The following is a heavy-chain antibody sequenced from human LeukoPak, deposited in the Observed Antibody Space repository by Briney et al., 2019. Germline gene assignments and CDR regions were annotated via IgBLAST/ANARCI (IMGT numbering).Heavy chain of an antibody. CDR2: INHSGST. CDR3: ASRPSSGTEGDY. D-gene: IGHD1-7*01. V-gene: IGHV4-34*01. Sequence: PSETLSLTCAVYGGSFSGYYWNWFRQCPGKGLEWIGDINHSGSTHYNPSLKSRVTMSVDTSKNQFSLKLSSVAAADTALYYCASRPSSGTEGDYWGQGTLVTVSS. J-gene: IGHJ4*02. CDR1: GGSFSGYY.